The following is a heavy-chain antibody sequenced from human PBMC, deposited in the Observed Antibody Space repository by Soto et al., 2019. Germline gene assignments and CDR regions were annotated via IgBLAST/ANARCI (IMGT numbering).Heavy chain of an antibody. CDR2: ISGSGGST. CDR3: AKDSNAADGDILTGYYDY. J-gene: IGHJ4*02. Sequence: GGSLRLSCAASGFTFSSYAMSWVRQAPGKGLEWVSAISGSGGSTYYADSVKGRFTISRDNSKNTLYLQMNSLRAEDTAVYYCAKDSNAADGDILTGYYDYWGQGTLVTVSS. D-gene: IGHD3-9*01. V-gene: IGHV3-23*01. CDR1: GFTFSSYA.